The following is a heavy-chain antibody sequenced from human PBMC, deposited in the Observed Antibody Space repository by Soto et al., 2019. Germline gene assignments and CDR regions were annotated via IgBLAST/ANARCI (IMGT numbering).Heavy chain of an antibody. V-gene: IGHV3-23*01. J-gene: IGHJ4*02. D-gene: IGHD1-26*01. CDR1: GFIFNTYA. CDR3: GKDFSPSSIVGNYFDS. CDR2: ISGSGATT. Sequence: EVRLLESGGGLVQPGESVRLSCVASGFIFNTYAMTWVRQAPGKGLEWVSLISGSGATTFYSDSVKGRFTVSRDNANNTLYLQMNSLRVDDTAVYFCGKDFSPSSIVGNYFDSWGQGTLVAVSS.